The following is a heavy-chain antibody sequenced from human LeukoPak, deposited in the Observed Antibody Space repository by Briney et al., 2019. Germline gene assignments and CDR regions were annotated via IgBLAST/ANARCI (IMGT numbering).Heavy chain of an antibody. CDR1: GFTGRSNY. Sequence: PGGSLRLSCATSGFTGRSNYMNWVRQTPGKGLQWVSIFYSGGSTYYADSVRGGFIISRDDSKDTMYLQMNNLRAEDTALYYCVRDDDFGFDHWGQGTLVTVSS. V-gene: IGHV3-66*01. J-gene: IGHJ4*02. CDR3: VRDDDFGFDH. CDR2: FYSGGST. D-gene: IGHD3-3*01.